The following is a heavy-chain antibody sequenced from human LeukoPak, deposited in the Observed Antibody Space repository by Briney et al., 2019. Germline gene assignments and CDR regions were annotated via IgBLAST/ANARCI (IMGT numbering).Heavy chain of an antibody. CDR3: AKDSMDCSSTSCHFDY. Sequence: PGGSLRLSCAASGFTFSSYAMSWVRQAPGKGLEWVSAISGSGGSTYYADSVKGRFTISRDNSKNTLYLQMNSLRAEDTAVYYCAKDSMDCSSTSCHFDYWGQGTPVTVSS. V-gene: IGHV3-23*01. D-gene: IGHD2-2*01. J-gene: IGHJ4*02. CDR2: ISGSGGST. CDR1: GFTFSSYA.